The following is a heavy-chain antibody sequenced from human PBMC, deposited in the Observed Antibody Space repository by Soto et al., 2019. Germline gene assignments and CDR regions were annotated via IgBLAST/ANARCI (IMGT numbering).Heavy chain of an antibody. Sequence: PGGSLRLSCAASGFTFSIHEMNWVRQAPGKGLEWVSYISSIGVATYYADSVKDRFTISRDNAKNSLYLQMNSLRAEDTAVYYCAREGRVGGIDYWGQGTPVTVSS. V-gene: IGHV3-48*03. D-gene: IGHD6-19*01. CDR3: AREGRVGGIDY. J-gene: IGHJ4*02. CDR1: GFTFSIHE. CDR2: ISSIGVAT.